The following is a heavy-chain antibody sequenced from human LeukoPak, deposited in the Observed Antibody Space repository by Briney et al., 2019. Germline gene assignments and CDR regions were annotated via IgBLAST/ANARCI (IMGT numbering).Heavy chain of an antibody. CDR1: GYSFTSYW. J-gene: IGHJ4*02. Sequence: GESLKISCKGSGYSFTSYWIGWVRQMPGKGLEWMGIIYPGDSDTRYSPSFQGQVTISADKSISTAYLQWGSLKASDTATYYCARSAEMATISPFDYWGQGTLVTVSS. CDR3: ARSAEMATISPFDY. CDR2: IYPGDSDT. D-gene: IGHD5-24*01. V-gene: IGHV5-51*01.